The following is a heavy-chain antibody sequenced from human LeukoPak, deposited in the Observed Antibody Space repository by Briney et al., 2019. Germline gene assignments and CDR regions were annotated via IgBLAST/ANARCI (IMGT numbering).Heavy chain of an antibody. CDR2: ISGSDGST. D-gene: IGHD6-13*01. J-gene: IGHJ4*02. CDR3: AKAPSSSIYIGGDY. V-gene: IGHV3-23*01. Sequence: GGSLRLSCAASGFTFSTYAMTWVRQAPGKGLEWVSAISGSDGSTFYADSVKGRFTISRDNSKNTLYLQMNSLRADDTAVYYCAKAPSSSIYIGGDYWSQGTLVTVSS. CDR1: GFTFSTYA.